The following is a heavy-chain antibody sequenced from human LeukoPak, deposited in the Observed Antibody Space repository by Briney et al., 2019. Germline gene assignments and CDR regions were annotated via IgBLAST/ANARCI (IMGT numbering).Heavy chain of an antibody. V-gene: IGHV3-33*01. D-gene: IGHD3-10*01. Sequence: GGSLRLSCAASGFTFSSYGMHWVRQAPGKGLEWVAVIWYDGSNKYYADSVKGRFTISRDNSKNTLYLQMNSLRAEDTAVYYCARELSMVRGVNDYWGQGILVTVSS. CDR2: IWYDGSNK. CDR1: GFTFSSYG. CDR3: ARELSMVRGVNDY. J-gene: IGHJ4*02.